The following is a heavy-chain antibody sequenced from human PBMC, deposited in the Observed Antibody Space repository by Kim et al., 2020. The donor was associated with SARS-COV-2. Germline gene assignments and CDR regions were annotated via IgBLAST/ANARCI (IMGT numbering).Heavy chain of an antibody. CDR3: ARSLVVAATLYYYCGMDV. J-gene: IGHJ6*02. CDR1: GGTFSSYA. V-gene: IGHV1-69*06. CDR2: IIPIFGTA. Sequence: SVKVSCKASGGTFSSYAISWVRQAPGQGLEWMGGIIPIFGTANYAQKFQGRVTITADKSTSTAYMELSSLRSEDTAVYYCARSLVVAATLYYYCGMDVWGQGTTVTVSS. D-gene: IGHD2-15*01.